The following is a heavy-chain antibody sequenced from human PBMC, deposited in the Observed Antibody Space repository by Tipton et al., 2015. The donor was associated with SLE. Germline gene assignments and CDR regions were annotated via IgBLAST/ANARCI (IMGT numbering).Heavy chain of an antibody. D-gene: IGHD3-3*01. Sequence: QVQLVQSGAEVKKPGASVKVSCKASGYTFGGYYINWVRQAPGQGLEWMGWINPNSGGTIYGQKFQGSVSMTRDTSISTFYMELSGLRSDDTAIYFCAGSDHDFRSGYFIDSWGQGTLVTVSS. CDR1: GYTFGGYY. V-gene: IGHV1-2*02. J-gene: IGHJ4*02. CDR2: INPNSGGT. CDR3: AGSDHDFRSGYFIDS.